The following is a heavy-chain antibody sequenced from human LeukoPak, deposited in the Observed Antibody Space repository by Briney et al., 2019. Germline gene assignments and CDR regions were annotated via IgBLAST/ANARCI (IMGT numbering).Heavy chain of an antibody. CDR2: IIPILGIA. CDR1: GGTFSSYA. D-gene: IGHD2-21*02. Sequence: SVKVSCKASGGTFSSYAISWVRQAPGQGLEWMGRIIPILGIANYAQKFQGRVTITADKSTSTAYMELSSLRSEDTAVYYCARVSSGYCGGACSGYYYYGMDVWGQGTTVTVSS. CDR3: ARVSSGYCGGACSGYYYYGMDV. J-gene: IGHJ6*02. V-gene: IGHV1-69*04.